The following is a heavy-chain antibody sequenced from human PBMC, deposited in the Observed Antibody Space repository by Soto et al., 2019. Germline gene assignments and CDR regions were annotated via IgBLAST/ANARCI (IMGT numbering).Heavy chain of an antibody. V-gene: IGHV1-18*01. Sequence: ASVKVSCKASGYTFTSYGISWVRQAPGQGLEWMGWISAYNGNTNYAQKLQGRVTMTTDTSTSTAYMELRSLRSDDTAVYYCARDHATYCSSTSCYLGWFDPWSQGTLVTVSS. CDR1: GYTFTSYG. J-gene: IGHJ5*02. CDR3: ARDHATYCSSTSCYLGWFDP. CDR2: ISAYNGNT. D-gene: IGHD2-2*01.